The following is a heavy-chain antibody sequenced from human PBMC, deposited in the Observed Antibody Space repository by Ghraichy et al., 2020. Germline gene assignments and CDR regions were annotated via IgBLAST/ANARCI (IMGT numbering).Heavy chain of an antibody. D-gene: IGHD3-3*01. CDR2: INAGNGNT. Sequence: ASVKVSCKASGYTFTSYAMHWVRQAPGQRLEWMGWINAGNGNTKYSQKFQGRVTITRDTSASTAYMELSSLRSEDTAVYYCARDDWDFWSGNPGMDVWGQGTTVTVSS. CDR3: ARDDWDFWSGNPGMDV. J-gene: IGHJ6*02. V-gene: IGHV1-3*01. CDR1: GYTFTSYA.